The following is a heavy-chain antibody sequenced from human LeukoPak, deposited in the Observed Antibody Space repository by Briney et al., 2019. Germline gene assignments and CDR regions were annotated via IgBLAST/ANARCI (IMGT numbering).Heavy chain of an antibody. CDR1: GYTFTSYD. CDR3: ASDSDGYYDSSGRPIEYFQH. J-gene: IGHJ1*01. D-gene: IGHD3-22*01. V-gene: IGHV1-8*03. CDR2: MNPNSGNT. Sequence: ASVKVSCKASGYTFTSYDINWVRQATGQGLEWMGWMNPNSGNTGYAQKFQGRVTITRNTSISTAYMELSSLRSEDTAVYYCASDSDGYYDSSGRPIEYFQHWGQGTLVTVSS.